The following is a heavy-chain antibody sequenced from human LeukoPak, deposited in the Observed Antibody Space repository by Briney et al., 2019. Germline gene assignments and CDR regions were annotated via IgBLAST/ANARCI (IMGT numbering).Heavy chain of an antibody. J-gene: IGHJ4*02. Sequence: GGSLRLSCAASGFTFSSYSMNWVRQAPGKGLEWVSSISPRSDYIYYADSLKGRFTISRDNAKDSLYLQMNSLRAEDTAVYYCSRGGTDDPFNSWGQGTLVTVSS. CDR2: ISPRSDYI. V-gene: IGHV3-21*01. D-gene: IGHD1-1*01. CDR1: GFTFSSYS. CDR3: SRGGTDDPFNS.